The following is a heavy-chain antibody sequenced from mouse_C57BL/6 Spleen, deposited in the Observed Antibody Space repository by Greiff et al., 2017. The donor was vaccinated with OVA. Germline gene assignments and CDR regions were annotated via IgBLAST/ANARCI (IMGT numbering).Heavy chain of an antibody. D-gene: IGHD2-5*01. Sequence: QVQLQQPGTELVKPGASVKLSCKASGYTFTSYWMHWVKQRPGQGLEWIGNINPSNGGTNYNEKFKSKATLTVDKSSSTAYMQLSSLTSEDSAVYYCARSGYSNYGEAWFAYWGQGTLVTVSA. J-gene: IGHJ3*01. CDR3: ARSGYSNYGEAWFAY. V-gene: IGHV1-53*01. CDR2: INPSNGGT. CDR1: GYTFTSYW.